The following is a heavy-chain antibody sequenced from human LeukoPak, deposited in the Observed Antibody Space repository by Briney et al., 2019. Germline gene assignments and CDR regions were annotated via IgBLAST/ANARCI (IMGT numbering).Heavy chain of an antibody. CDR1: GGSFSGYY. V-gene: IGHV4-34*01. D-gene: IGHD6-25*01. Sequence: KPSETLSLTCAVYGGSFSGYYWSWIRQPPGKGLEWIGEINHSGSTNYNPSLKSRVTISVDTSKNQFSLKVSSVTAADTAVYYCARLDEYSSAVDYWGQGTLVIVSS. CDR2: INHSGST. J-gene: IGHJ4*02. CDR3: ARLDEYSSAVDY.